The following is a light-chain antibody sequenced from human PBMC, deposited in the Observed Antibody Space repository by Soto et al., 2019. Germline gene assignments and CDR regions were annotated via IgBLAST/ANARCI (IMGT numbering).Light chain of an antibody. Sequence: QSVLTQPPSASGTPGQRVTISCSGSSSNIGSNTVNWYQQLPGTAPKLLIYSNNQRPSGVPDRFSGSKSGTSASLAISGLQPEDEADYYCAAWDDRLNGYVFGNGTKVTV. J-gene: IGLJ1*01. CDR1: SSNIGSNT. CDR3: AAWDDRLNGYV. CDR2: SNN. V-gene: IGLV1-44*01.